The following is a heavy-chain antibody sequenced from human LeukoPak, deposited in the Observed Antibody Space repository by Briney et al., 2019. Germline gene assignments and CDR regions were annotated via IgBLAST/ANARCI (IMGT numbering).Heavy chain of an antibody. V-gene: IGHV3-23*01. Sequence: QSGGSLRLSCAASGVTLSSYAMSWARQAPGKGLEWVSGISSSGSGGNTYYADSVKGRFTISRDSSKNTLFLHMNTLRAEDTAIYYCAEDRTVGASYWYFDLWGRGTLVTVSS. CDR3: AEDRTVGASYWYFDL. J-gene: IGHJ2*01. CDR1: GVTLSSYA. D-gene: IGHD1-26*01. CDR2: ISSSGSGGNT.